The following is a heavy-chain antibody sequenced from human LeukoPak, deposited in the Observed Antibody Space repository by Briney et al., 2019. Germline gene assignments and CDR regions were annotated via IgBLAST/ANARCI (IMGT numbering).Heavy chain of an antibody. CDR1: GYTFTRYY. J-gene: IGHJ4*02. Sequence: ASVKVSCKASGYTFTRYYMHWVRQAPGQGLEWMGIINPSGGSTSYAQKFQGRVAMTRDTSTSTGYMELSSLRSEDTAVYYCARWGEAVAVWGQGTLVTVSS. D-gene: IGHD6-19*01. CDR3: ARWGEAVAV. CDR2: INPSGGST. V-gene: IGHV1-46*01.